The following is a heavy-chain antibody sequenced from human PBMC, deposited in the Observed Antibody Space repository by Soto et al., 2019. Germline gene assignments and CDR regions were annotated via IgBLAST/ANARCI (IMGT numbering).Heavy chain of an antibody. Sequence: GGSLRLSCAASGFTFSNYAMSWVRQAPGKGLEWVSAISASGGRTYYADSVKGRFTISRDNSKNTLYLQMNSLRAEDTAVYYCAKAPSIVATIAFPIAYIDSWGQGTLVT. CDR3: AKAPSIVATIAFPIAYIDS. D-gene: IGHD5-12*01. J-gene: IGHJ4*02. CDR1: GFTFSNYA. V-gene: IGHV3-23*01. CDR2: ISASGGRT.